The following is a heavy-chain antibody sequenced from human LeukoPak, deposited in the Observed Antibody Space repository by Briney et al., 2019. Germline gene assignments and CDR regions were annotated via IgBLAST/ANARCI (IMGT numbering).Heavy chain of an antibody. Sequence: GGSLRLSCAASGFTVSSNYMSWVRQAPGKGLEWVSVIYSGGSTYYADSVKGRFSISRDNSKNTLYLQMNSLRAEDTAVYYCAKLTTTVSSFDYWGQGTLVTVSS. J-gene: IGHJ4*02. D-gene: IGHD4-17*01. CDR3: AKLTTTVSSFDY. CDR2: IYSGGST. V-gene: IGHV3-53*05. CDR1: GFTVSSNY.